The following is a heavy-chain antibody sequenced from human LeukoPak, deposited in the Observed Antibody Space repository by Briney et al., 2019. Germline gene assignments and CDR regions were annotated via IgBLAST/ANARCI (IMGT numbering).Heavy chain of an antibody. D-gene: IGHD3-22*01. CDR1: GFTFSSYS. V-gene: IGHV3-21*06. J-gene: IGHJ4*02. Sequence: KTGGSLRLSCAASGFTFSSYSMNWVRQAPGKGLEWVSSISSSSSYIYYADSVKGRFTISRDNTKNSLFLLMNSLRAGDTAVYYCAREEAYDSLDYWGQGTLVTVSS. CDR3: AREEAYDSLDY. CDR2: ISSSSSYI.